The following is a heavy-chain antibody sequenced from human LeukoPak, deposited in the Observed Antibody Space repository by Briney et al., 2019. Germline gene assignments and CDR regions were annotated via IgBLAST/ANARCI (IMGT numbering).Heavy chain of an antibody. Sequence: GGSLRLSCAASGFTFSSYWMTWGRQAPGKGLEWVANIKPDGSGKTYVDSVKGRFTISRDNAKNSLYLQMNSLRVEDTAVYYCSSQPAVVDLDLWGQGPLVTVSS. CDR1: GFTFSSYW. D-gene: IGHD5-18*01. V-gene: IGHV3-7*01. J-gene: IGHJ4*02. CDR2: IKPDGSGK. CDR3: SSQPAVVDLDL.